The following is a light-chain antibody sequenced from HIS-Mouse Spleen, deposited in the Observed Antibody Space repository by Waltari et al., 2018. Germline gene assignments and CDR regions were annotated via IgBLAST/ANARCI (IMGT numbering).Light chain of an antibody. CDR1: SSDVGSYHL. CDR2: EGS. J-gene: IGLJ3*02. V-gene: IGLV2-23*01. CDR3: CSYAGSSTWV. Sequence: QSALTQPASVSGSPGQSITISCNGTSSDVGSYHLVSWYQQHPGKAPKLMIYEGSKRPSGVSNRFSGSKSGNTASLTISGLQAEDEADYYCCSYAGSSTWVFGGGTKLTVL.